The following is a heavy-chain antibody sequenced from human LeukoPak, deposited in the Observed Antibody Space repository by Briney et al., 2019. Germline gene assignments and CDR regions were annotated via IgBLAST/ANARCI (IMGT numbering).Heavy chain of an antibody. V-gene: IGHV3-21*01. CDR3: AGLTGGSYSYFDY. Sequence: PGGSLRLSCAASGFTFSSYTMNWVRQAPGKGLQSVSSISSSSSYIYYADSVKGRFTISRDNAKNSLYLQMNSLRAEDTAVYYCAGLTGGSYSYFDYWGQGTLVTVSS. D-gene: IGHD1-26*01. CDR1: GFTFSSYT. J-gene: IGHJ4*02. CDR2: ISSSSSYI.